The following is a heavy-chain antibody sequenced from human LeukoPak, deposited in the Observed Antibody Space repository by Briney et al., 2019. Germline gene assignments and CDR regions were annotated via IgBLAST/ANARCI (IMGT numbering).Heavy chain of an antibody. J-gene: IGHJ5*02. V-gene: IGHV4-59*01. CDR3: ARATPYYYGSGSYYNRPQDWFDL. CDR1: GGSISNYY. CDR2: IYYSGST. Sequence: SSETLSLTCTVSGGSISNYYWSWIRQPPGKGLEWIGYIYYSGSTNYNPSLKSRVTISVDTSKNQFSLKLSSVTAADAAVYYCARATPYYYGSGSYYNRPQDWFDLWGQGTLVTVSS. D-gene: IGHD3-10*01.